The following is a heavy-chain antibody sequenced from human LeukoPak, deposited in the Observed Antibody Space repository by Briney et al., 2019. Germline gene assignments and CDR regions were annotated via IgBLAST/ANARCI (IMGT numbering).Heavy chain of an antibody. D-gene: IGHD3-16*02. V-gene: IGHV4-4*07. Sequence: SETLSLTCTVSGSSISGYYWNWIRQPAGKGLEWIGRLHPSGATNYNPSLKSRITMSLDTSKNQFSLKLSSVTAADTAVYYCARFSDRYNYFDYWGQGTLVTVSS. CDR1: GSSISGYY. CDR3: ARFSDRYNYFDY. J-gene: IGHJ4*02. CDR2: LHPSGAT.